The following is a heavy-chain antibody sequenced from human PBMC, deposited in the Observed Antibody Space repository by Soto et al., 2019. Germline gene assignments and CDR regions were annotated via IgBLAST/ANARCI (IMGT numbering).Heavy chain of an antibody. V-gene: IGHV1-69*12. J-gene: IGHJ3*02. Sequence: QVQLVQSGAEVKKPGSSVKVSCKASGGTFSSYAITWVRQSPGQGLEWMGGTIPIFGTANYAQKFQGRVTITADESTSTACMARSSIRVGGTAVYYCGSGDNYYDAFDIWGQGTMVTVSS. CDR2: TIPIFGTA. CDR3: GSGDNYYDAFDI. D-gene: IGHD4-4*01. CDR1: GGTFSSYA.